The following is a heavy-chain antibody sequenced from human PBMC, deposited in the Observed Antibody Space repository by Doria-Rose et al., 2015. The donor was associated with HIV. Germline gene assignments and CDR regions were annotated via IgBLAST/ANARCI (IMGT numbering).Heavy chain of an antibody. D-gene: IGHD6-13*01. J-gene: IGHJ4*02. CDR2: IFSDDER. CDR1: GVSLSSPGMG. Sequence: QVTLKESGPVLVKPTETLTLTCTVSGVSLSSPGMGVSWIRQPPGKALVWLAYIFSDDERSHKTSLKSRLTISRGTSKSQVVLTMTDMDPVDTATHYCARIKSSRWYHKYYFDFWGQGTLVIVSA. CDR3: ARIKSSRWYHKYYFDF. V-gene: IGHV2-26*01.